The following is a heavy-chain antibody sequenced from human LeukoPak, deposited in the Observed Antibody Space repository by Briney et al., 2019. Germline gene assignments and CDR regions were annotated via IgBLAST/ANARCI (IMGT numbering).Heavy chain of an antibody. Sequence: SETLSLTCTVSGGSISSYYWTWIRQPPGKELEWIGYIYHSGSTKYNPSLKSRVTISVDTSKNHFSLKLSSVTAADTAVYYCARGQWLPVFDFWGQGTLVTVSS. CDR2: IYHSGST. V-gene: IGHV4-59*01. J-gene: IGHJ4*02. CDR3: ARGQWLPVFDF. CDR1: GGSISSYY. D-gene: IGHD3-22*01.